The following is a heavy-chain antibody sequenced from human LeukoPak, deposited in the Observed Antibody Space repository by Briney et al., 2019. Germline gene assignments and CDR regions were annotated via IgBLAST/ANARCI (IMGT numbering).Heavy chain of an antibody. V-gene: IGHV3-21*04. CDR2: ISSSSSYI. J-gene: IGHJ4*02. D-gene: IGHD1-26*01. CDR1: GFTFSSYS. Sequence: GGSLRLSCAASGFTFSSYSMNWVRQAPGKGLEWVSSISSSSSYIYYADSVKGRFTLSRDNSKNTLYLQMNSLRAEDTAVYYCAKGPREGGSFGDYWGQGTLVTVSS. CDR3: AKGPREGGSFGDY.